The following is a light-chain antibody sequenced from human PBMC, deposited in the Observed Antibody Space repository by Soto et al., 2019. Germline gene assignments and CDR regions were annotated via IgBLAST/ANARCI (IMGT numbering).Light chain of an antibody. V-gene: IGKV3-15*01. Sequence: EIVMTQSPAALSVSPGERATLSCRAGQGVTTNFAWYQQKSGQSPRLLIYDVSIRATGAPPRFSGTGPEPDFTLPIRGLQSEDSAVYFCQQYNNWPFSFGQGTRLE. CDR2: DVS. J-gene: IGKJ5*01. CDR1: QGVTTN. CDR3: QQYNNWPFS.